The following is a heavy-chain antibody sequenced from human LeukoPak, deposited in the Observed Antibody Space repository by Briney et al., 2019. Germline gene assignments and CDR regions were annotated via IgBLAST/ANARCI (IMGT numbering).Heavy chain of an antibody. J-gene: IGHJ4*02. CDR1: GFTFSSSA. Sequence: PGGSLRLSCAAPGFTFSSSAMSWVRQAPGKGLEWVSAISGSGGSTYYADSVKGRFTISRDNSKNTLYLQMNSLRAEDTAVYYCAKDVYSSSSGVDYWGQGTLVTVSS. D-gene: IGHD6-6*01. V-gene: IGHV3-23*01. CDR2: ISGSGGST. CDR3: AKDVYSSSSGVDY.